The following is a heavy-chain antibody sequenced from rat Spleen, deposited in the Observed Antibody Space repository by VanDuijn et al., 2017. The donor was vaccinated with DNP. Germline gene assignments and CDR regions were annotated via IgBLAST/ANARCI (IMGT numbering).Heavy chain of an antibody. CDR2: ITNTGGST. D-gene: IGHD3-8*01. CDR1: GFIFSNHW. J-gene: IGHJ2*01. CDR3: TSNPHIRTAAPFDY. V-gene: IGHV5-31*01. Sequence: EVQLVESGGGPVQPGRSLKLSCLASGFIFSNHWMTWIRQAPGKGLEWVASITNTGGSTYYPDSVKGRFTISRDNAKSTLYLQVNSLRSEDTATYYCTSNPHIRTAAPFDYWGQGVMVTVSS.